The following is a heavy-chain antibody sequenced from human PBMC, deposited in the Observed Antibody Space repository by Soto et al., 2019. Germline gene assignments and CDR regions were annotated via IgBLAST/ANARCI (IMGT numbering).Heavy chain of an antibody. CDR3: ARNSGSPIFGVVNWFDP. CDR2: IYHSGST. V-gene: IGHV4-4*02. Sequence: QVQLQESGPGLVKPSGTLSLTCAVSSGSISSSNWWSWVRQPPGKGLEWIGEIYHSGSTNYNPSLKSRVTISVDKAKNQFSLKLSSVTAADTAVYYCARNSGSPIFGVVNWFDPWGQGTLVTVSS. J-gene: IGHJ5*02. D-gene: IGHD3-3*01. CDR1: SGSISSSNW.